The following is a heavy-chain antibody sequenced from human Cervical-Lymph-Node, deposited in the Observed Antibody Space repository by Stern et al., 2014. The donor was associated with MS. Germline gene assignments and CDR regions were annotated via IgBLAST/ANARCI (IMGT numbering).Heavy chain of an antibody. Sequence: VQLVESGPEVKKPGASGKGSCKASGYTFSNFGISWVRQAPGQGLEWMGWIGAFNGNTKYARKLQGRVTMTTDTSTRTAYMELTSLASDDTAVYYCARDGHYATTYFDHWGQGTLVTVSS. D-gene: IGHD2-8*01. CDR1: GYTFSNFG. J-gene: IGHJ4*02. CDR3: ARDGHYATTYFDH. CDR2: IGAFNGNT. V-gene: IGHV1-18*01.